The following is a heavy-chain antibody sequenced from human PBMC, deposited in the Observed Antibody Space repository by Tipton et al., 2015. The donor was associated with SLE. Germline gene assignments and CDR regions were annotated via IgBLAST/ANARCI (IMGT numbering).Heavy chain of an antibody. CDR1: GGSFSGYY. J-gene: IGHJ6*03. CDR2: INHSGST. Sequence: LRLSCAVYGGSFSGYYWSWIRQPPGKGLEWIGEINHSGSTNYNPSLKSRVTISVDTSKNQFSLKLGSVTAADTAVYYCASWGPIVYYYYYMDVWGKGTTVTVSS. V-gene: IGHV4-34*01. CDR3: ASWGPIVYYYYYMDV. D-gene: IGHD3-16*01.